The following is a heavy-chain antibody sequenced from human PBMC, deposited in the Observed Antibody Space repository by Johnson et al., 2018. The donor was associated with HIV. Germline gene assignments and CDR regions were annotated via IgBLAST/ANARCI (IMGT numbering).Heavy chain of an antibody. J-gene: IGHJ3*02. Sequence: QVQLLESGGGVVQPGRSLRLSCAASGFTFSSYAMHWVRQAPGKGLEWVAVISYDGSNKYYADSVKGRFTISRDNSKNTLYLQMNSLRAEDTAVYYCARDLAVRSGWYAFDIWGQGTMATVSS. V-gene: IGHV3-30*04. CDR1: GFTFSSYA. CDR2: ISYDGSNK. CDR3: ARDLAVRSGWYAFDI. D-gene: IGHD6-13*01.